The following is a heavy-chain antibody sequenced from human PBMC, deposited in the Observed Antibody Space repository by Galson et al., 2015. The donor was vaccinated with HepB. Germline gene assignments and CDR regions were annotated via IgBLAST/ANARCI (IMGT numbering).Heavy chain of an antibody. CDR3: AREIVVAQYNWFDP. Sequence: SETLSLTCTVSGGSISSYYWSWIRQPPGKGLEWIGYIYYSGSTNYNPSLKSRVTISVDTSKNQFSLKLSSVTAADTAVYYCAREIVVAQYNWFDPWGQGTLVTVSS. CDR2: IYYSGST. D-gene: IGHD2-21*01. V-gene: IGHV4-59*01. CDR1: GGSISSYY. J-gene: IGHJ5*02.